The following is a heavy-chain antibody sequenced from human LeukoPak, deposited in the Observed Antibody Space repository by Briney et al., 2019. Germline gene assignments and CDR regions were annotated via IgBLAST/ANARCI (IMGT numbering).Heavy chain of an antibody. Sequence: PSETLSLTCAVSGGSISSGGYSWSWIRQPPGKGLEWIGYIYHSGSTYYNPSLKSRVTISVDRSKNQFSLKLSSVTAADTAVYYCARGPDYYGSGSPGTDWGQGTLVTVSS. CDR2: IYHSGST. V-gene: IGHV4-30-2*01. CDR3: ARGPDYYGSGSPGTD. J-gene: IGHJ4*02. D-gene: IGHD3-10*01. CDR1: GGSISSGGYS.